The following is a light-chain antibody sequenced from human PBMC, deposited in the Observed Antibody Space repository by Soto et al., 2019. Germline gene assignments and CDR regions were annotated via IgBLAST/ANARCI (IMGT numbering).Light chain of an antibody. CDR1: QGISND. CDR2: AAS. CDR3: QKYNSAPHT. V-gene: IGKV1-27*01. Sequence: DIQMTQSPSSLSASVGDRGTITCRASQGISNDLAWYQQRPGKVPKLLIYAASTLQSGVPSRFSGSGSGTDLTLTVSSLQPEDVATYYCQKYNSAPHTFGQGTRLEIK. J-gene: IGKJ5*01.